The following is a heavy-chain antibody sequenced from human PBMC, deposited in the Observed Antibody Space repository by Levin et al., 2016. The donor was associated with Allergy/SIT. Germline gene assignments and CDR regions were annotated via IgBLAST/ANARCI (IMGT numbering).Heavy chain of an antibody. D-gene: IGHD6-19*01. CDR3: ARDRGSSGWYTDY. Sequence: GGSLRLSCAASGFTFSSYSMNWVRQAPGKGLEWVSSISSSSSYIYYADSVKGRFTISRDNAKNSLYLQMNSLRAEDTAVYYCARDRGSSGWYTDYWGQGTLVTVSS. CDR2: ISSSSSYI. CDR1: GFTFSSYS. J-gene: IGHJ4*02. V-gene: IGHV3-21*01.